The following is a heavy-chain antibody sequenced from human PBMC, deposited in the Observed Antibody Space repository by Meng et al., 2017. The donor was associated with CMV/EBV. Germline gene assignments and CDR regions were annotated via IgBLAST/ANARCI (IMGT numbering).Heavy chain of an antibody. D-gene: IGHD3-10*01. J-gene: IGHJ4*02. CDR1: GASFSGYY. CDR3: ARESMVRGEE. CDR2: INHSGST. V-gene: IGHV4-34*01. Sequence: VQLQQWGEGLLQPSETLAPPCAVHGASFSGYYWSWIRQPPGKGLEWIGEINHSGSTNYNPSLKSRVTISVDTSKNQFSLKLSSVTAADTAVYYCARESMVRGEEWGQGTLVTVSS.